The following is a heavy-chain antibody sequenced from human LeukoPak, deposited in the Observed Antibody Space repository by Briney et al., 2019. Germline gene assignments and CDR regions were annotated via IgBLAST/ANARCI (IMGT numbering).Heavy chain of an antibody. CDR1: GDTSTTYD. J-gene: IGHJ4*02. V-gene: IGHV1-8*01. Sequence: ASVKVSCKASGDTSTTYDINWVRQATGQGLEWLGWMNFNSGNTDYAQKFQGRVTITRDTSASTAYMELSSLRSEDMAVYYCARESGYSYGYFDYGGQGPLVTVSS. CDR3: ARESGYSYGYFDY. D-gene: IGHD5-18*01. CDR2: MNFNSGNT.